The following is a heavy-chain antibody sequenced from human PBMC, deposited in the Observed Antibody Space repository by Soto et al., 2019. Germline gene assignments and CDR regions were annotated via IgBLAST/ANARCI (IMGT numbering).Heavy chain of an antibody. J-gene: IGHJ4*02. V-gene: IGHV4-59*01. CDR1: GGSISSYY. Sequence: QVQLQESGPGLVKPSETLSLTCTVSGGSISSYYWSWIRQPPGKGLEWIGYIYYSGSTNYNPSLKSRVTISVDTSKNQFSLKLSSVTAADTAVYYCARGTHFYGNYQFVPFDYWSQGTLVTVSS. CDR2: IYYSGST. CDR3: ARGTHFYGNYQFVPFDY. D-gene: IGHD4-17*01.